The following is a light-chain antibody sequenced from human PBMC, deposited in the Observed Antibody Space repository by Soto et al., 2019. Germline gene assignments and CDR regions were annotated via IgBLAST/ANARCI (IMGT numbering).Light chain of an antibody. V-gene: IGKV3-15*01. CDR2: GAS. CDR1: QSVRSN. Sequence: EIVMTQSPATLSVSPGERATLSCRASQSVRSNLAWYQQKPGQAPRLLIYGASTRATGIPARSSGSGSGTDFTLTISSLQSEDFAVYYCQQYHISPPDTFGQGTKVEIK. J-gene: IGKJ2*01. CDR3: QQYHISPPDT.